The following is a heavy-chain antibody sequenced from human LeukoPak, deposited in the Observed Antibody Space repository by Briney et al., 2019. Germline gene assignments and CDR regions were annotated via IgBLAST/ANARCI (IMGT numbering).Heavy chain of an antibody. D-gene: IGHD1-26*01. CDR1: GGSVSSGSYY. Sequence: SETLSLTCTVSGGSVSSGSYYWSWIRQPPGKGLEWIGYIYYSGSTNYNPSLKSRVTISVDKSKNQFSLKLSSVTAADTAVYYCARDCSVGATSCWDDPWGQGTLVTVSS. CDR3: ARDCSVGATSCWDDP. CDR2: IYYSGST. V-gene: IGHV4-61*01. J-gene: IGHJ5*02.